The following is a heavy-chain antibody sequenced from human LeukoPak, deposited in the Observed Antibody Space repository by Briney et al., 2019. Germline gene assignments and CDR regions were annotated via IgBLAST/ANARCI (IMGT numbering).Heavy chain of an antibody. CDR3: ARHARAALYYFDY. CDR2: IYYSGNT. CDR1: GGSISSGGYY. V-gene: IGHV4-31*03. J-gene: IGHJ4*02. Sequence: PSETLSLTCTVSGGSISSGGYYWSWIRQHPGKGLEWIGYIYYSGNTYYNPSLKSRVTISVDTSKNQFSLKLSSVTAADTAVYYCARHARAALYYFDYWGQGTLVTVSS. D-gene: IGHD6-25*01.